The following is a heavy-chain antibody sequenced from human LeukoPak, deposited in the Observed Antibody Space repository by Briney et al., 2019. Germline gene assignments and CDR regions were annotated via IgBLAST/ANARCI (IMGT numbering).Heavy chain of an antibody. V-gene: IGHV4-59*01. D-gene: IGHD4-23*01. CDR3: ARVNLGQLLYWYFDL. J-gene: IGHJ2*01. CDR1: DGSISTFY. Sequence: SETLSLTCAVSDGSISTFYWSWIRQPPGKGLEWIGYTHYSGTTYYNPSLKSRVTMSVNTSKHQFSLEMNSVTAADTAVYYCARVNLGQLLYWYFDLWGRGTLVTVSS. CDR2: THYSGTT.